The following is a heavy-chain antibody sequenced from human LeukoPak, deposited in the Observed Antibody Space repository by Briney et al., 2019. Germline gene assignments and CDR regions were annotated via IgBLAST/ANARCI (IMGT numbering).Heavy chain of an antibody. CDR2: IWYDGSNK. CDR3: AKSNTLFDY. V-gene: IGHV3-33*07. Sequence: YWVRQAPGKGLEWVAVIWYDGSNKYYADSVKGRFTISRDNSKNTLYLQMNSLRAEDTAVYYCAKSNTLFDYWGQGTLVTVSS. J-gene: IGHJ4*02. D-gene: IGHD4-4*01.